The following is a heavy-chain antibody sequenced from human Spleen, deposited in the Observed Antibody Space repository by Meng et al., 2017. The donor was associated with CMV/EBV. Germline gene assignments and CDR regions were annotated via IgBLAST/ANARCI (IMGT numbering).Heavy chain of an antibody. V-gene: IGHV1-69*05. Sequence: SSYGISWVRQAPGQGLEWMGGIIPIYGTANYAQKFQGRDKITTEKSTSTANMELSSLRSEETAVYYCAKGNSAIWFGELLGWFDPWGQGTLVTVSS. CDR1: SSYG. CDR2: IIPIYGTA. D-gene: IGHD3-10*01. CDR3: AKGNSAIWFGELLGWFDP. J-gene: IGHJ5*02.